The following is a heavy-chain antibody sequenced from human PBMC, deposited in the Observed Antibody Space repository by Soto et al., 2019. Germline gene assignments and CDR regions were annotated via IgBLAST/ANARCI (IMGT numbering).Heavy chain of an antibody. CDR3: ARHRVTDDDYYHEEV. Sequence: PGESLKTSCKGSGYSFTSYWIGWVRQMPGKGLEWMGIIYPGDSDTRYSPSFQGQVTISADKSISTAYLQWSSLKASDTAMYYCARHRVTDDDYYHEEVWGKGTTVTVSS. CDR1: GYSFTSYW. J-gene: IGHJ6*03. CDR2: IYPGDSDT. V-gene: IGHV5-51*01. D-gene: IGHD2-21*02.